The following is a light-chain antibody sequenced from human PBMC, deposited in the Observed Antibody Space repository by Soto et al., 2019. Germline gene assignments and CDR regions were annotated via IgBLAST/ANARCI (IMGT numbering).Light chain of an antibody. CDR1: SSDIGASNY. CDR3: TSYTSSTTWV. CDR2: EVS. J-gene: IGLJ3*02. Sequence: QSVLTQPASLSGSPGQSITVSCTGTSSDIGASNYVSWYQQHPGKAPKLIISEVSNRPSGVSNRFSGSKSGSTASLTISGRQAEDEADYYCTSYTSSTTWVFGGGTKLTVL. V-gene: IGLV2-14*01.